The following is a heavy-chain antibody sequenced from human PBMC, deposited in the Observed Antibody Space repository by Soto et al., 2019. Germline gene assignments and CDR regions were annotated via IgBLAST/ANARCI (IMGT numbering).Heavy chain of an antibody. Sequence: GESLKISCKGSGYSFTSYWISWVRQMPGKGLEWMGRIDPSDSYTNYSPSFQGHVTISADKSISTAYLQWSSLKASDTAMYYCARHLIIVGATWGYYGMDVWGQGTTVTVSS. CDR1: GYSFTSYW. D-gene: IGHD1-26*01. J-gene: IGHJ6*02. V-gene: IGHV5-10-1*01. CDR3: ARHLIIVGATWGYYGMDV. CDR2: IDPSDSYT.